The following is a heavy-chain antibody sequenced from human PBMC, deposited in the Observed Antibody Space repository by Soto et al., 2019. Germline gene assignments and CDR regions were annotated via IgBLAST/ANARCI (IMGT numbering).Heavy chain of an antibody. V-gene: IGHV3-30*18. Sequence: GGSLRLSCAASGFTFSTYGMHWVRQAPGKGLEWVAAMSYDGTKEYYVDSVKGRFTISRDNSRNTLFLQLNSLRDEDTAVYYCAKEYGSTWIDHWGQGTLVTVSS. D-gene: IGHD6-13*01. CDR2: MSYDGTKE. CDR1: GFTFSTYG. J-gene: IGHJ4*02. CDR3: AKEYGSTWIDH.